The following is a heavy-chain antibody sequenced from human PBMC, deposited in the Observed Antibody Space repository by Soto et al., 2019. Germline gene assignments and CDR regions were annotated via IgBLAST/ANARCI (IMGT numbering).Heavy chain of an antibody. V-gene: IGHV3-30*18. Sequence: GGSLRLSCAASGFTFSTYGMHWVRQAPGKGLEWVAAMSYDGTKEYYVDSVKGRFTISRDNSRNTLFLQLNSLRDEDTAVYYCAKEYGSTWIDHWGQGTLVTVSS. D-gene: IGHD6-13*01. CDR2: MSYDGTKE. CDR1: GFTFSTYG. J-gene: IGHJ4*02. CDR3: AKEYGSTWIDH.